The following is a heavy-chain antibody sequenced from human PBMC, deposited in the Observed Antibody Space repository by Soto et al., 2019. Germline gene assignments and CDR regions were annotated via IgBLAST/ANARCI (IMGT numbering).Heavy chain of an antibody. J-gene: IGHJ4*02. CDR2: ISGAGVIT. Sequence: EVQLLESGGGLAQSGGSLRLSCTASGFTFRNFAMNWVRQAAGKGLEWVSVISGAGVITYYADSVKGRFTIARDNSKNTLYLQMNSLRGEDTAAYYCVRQNSGWHTKKYYFDFWGQGAQVTVSS. D-gene: IGHD6-19*01. CDR1: GFTFRNFA. CDR3: VRQNSGWHTKKYYFDF. V-gene: IGHV3-23*01.